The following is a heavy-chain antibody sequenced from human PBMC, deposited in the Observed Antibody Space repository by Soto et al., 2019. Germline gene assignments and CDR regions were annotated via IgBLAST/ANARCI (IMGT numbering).Heavy chain of an antibody. CDR2: IIPIFGTA. Sequence: SVKVSCKASRGTFSSYAISWVRQAPGQGLEWVGGIIPIFGTANYAQKFQGRVTITADESTSTAYMELSSLRSEDTAVYYCARSLVVVVIEDAFDIWGQGTMVTVSS. D-gene: IGHD3-22*01. CDR3: ARSLVVVVIEDAFDI. V-gene: IGHV1-69*13. CDR1: RGTFSSYA. J-gene: IGHJ3*02.